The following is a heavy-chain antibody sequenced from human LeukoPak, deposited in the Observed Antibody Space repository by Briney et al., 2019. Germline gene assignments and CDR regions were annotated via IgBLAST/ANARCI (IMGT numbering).Heavy chain of an antibody. Sequence: ASVKVSCTASGYTFTSYAMNWVRQAPGQGLEWMGWINTNTGNPTYAQGFTGRFVFSLDTSVSTAYLQISSLKAEDTAVYYCAREAGEFHLPLDAFDIWGQGTMVTVSS. D-gene: IGHD3-16*01. V-gene: IGHV7-4-1*02. J-gene: IGHJ3*02. CDR3: AREAGEFHLPLDAFDI. CDR1: GYTFTSYA. CDR2: INTNTGNP.